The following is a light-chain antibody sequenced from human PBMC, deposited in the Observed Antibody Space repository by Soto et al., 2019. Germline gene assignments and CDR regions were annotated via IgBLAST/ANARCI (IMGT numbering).Light chain of an antibody. CDR2: KAS. V-gene: IGKV1-5*03. CDR3: QKYNSARWT. Sequence: DIQMTQSPSTLSGSVGDRVTITCRASQTISSWLAWYQQKPGKAPKLLIYKASTLKSGVPSRFSGSGSGTEFTLTISSLQPEDVATYFCQKYNSARWTFGQGTKVDIK. CDR1: QTISSW. J-gene: IGKJ1*01.